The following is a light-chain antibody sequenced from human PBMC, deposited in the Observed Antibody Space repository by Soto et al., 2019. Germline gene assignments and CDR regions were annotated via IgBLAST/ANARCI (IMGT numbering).Light chain of an antibody. V-gene: IGLV1-40*01. Sequence: QSVLTQPPSVSGAPGQRVTISCTGGSSNIGAGYDVHWYQQLPGTAPKLLIYVNIDRPSGVPDRFSGSKSGTSASLAITGLQPEDEADYYCQSYDISLRGYVFGDGTKVTVL. CDR2: VNI. CDR1: SSNIGAGYD. CDR3: QSYDISLRGYV. J-gene: IGLJ1*01.